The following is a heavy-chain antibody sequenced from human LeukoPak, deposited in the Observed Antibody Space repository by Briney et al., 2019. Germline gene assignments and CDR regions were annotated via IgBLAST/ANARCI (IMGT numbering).Heavy chain of an antibody. CDR3: VGGTGFLPEYYYYLDA. V-gene: IGHV4-59*01. Sequence: PSPSLSLTRTVSGRSISSSDWGSTRQHPGKGLEWMGSIYYSGSTNYNPSLKSRVTISVDTSKNQFSLKLSPVTAADTAVYYCVGGTGFLPEYYYYLDAWGKGTLVTVSS. CDR1: GRSISSSD. D-gene: IGHD2-2*01. CDR2: IYYSGST. J-gene: IGHJ6*03.